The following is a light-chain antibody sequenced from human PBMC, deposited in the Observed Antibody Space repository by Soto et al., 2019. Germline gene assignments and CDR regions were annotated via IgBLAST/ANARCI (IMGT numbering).Light chain of an antibody. CDR3: QQRSSWPPSLT. CDR1: QSASSY. V-gene: IGKV3-11*01. J-gene: IGKJ4*01. Sequence: EIVLTQSPATLSLSPGERATLSCRASQSASSYLAWYQHKPGQAPRLLIYDTSNRATGIPARFSGSGSGTDFTLTISSLEPEDFAVYYCQQRSSWPPSLTFGGGTKVEIK. CDR2: DTS.